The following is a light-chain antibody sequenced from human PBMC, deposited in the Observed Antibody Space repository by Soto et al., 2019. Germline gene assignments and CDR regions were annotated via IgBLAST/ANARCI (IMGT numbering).Light chain of an antibody. Sequence: QSARTQPASVSGSPGQSITISCTGPSSGVGGYNYVSWYQQYPGKAPKLMIDDVSNRPSGVFNRFSGSKSGNTASLTISGLQAEDEADYYCSSYTSSSTLVFGGGTKLTVL. CDR1: SSGVGGYNY. J-gene: IGLJ2*01. CDR3: SSYTSSSTLV. CDR2: DVS. V-gene: IGLV2-14*01.